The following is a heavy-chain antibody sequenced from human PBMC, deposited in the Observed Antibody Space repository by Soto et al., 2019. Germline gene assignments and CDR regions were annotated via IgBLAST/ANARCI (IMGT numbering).Heavy chain of an antibody. V-gene: IGHV1-18*01. CDR3: ARDLGYCNSSGCFRNWFDP. CDR1: GYSFRTHG. D-gene: IGHD2-15*01. CDR2: ISTYDDKT. J-gene: IGHJ5*02. Sequence: ASVKVSCKASGYSFRTHGISWVRQAPGQGLEWMGWISTYDDKTGFPQKFQGRITMTTDTSTSTAYMELRSLRSDDTAVYFCARDLGYCNSSGCFRNWFDPWGQGTLVTVSS.